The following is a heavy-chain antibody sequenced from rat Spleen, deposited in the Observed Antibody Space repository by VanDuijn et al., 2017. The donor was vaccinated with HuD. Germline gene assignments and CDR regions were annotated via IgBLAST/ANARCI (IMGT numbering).Heavy chain of an antibody. CDR3: TTDGYYDY. V-gene: IGHV5-27*01. Sequence: EVQLVESDGGLVQPGRSLKLSCAASGFTFSDYYMAWVRQAPTKGLEWVASISPSAISTYYRDSVKGRFTVSRDNAKSTLYLQMDSLRSEDTATYYCTTDGYYDYWGQGVMVTVSS. J-gene: IGHJ2*01. CDR2: ISPSAIST. CDR1: GFTFSDYY.